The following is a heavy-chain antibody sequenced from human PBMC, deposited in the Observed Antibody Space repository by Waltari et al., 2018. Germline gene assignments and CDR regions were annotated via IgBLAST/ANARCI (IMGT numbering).Heavy chain of an antibody. V-gene: IGHV4-34*01. D-gene: IGHD6-13*01. J-gene: IGHJ5*02. CDR2: INHIVVT. CDR1: GGSFSGYY. CDR3: ARGLHSSSWYASLDWFDP. Sequence: QVQLQQWGAGLLKPSETLSLTCAVYGGSFSGYYWSWIRQPPGKGLEWIGEINHIVVTNYNPSLNSGVTISVDTSKNQFSLKLSSVTAADTAVYYCARGLHSSSWYASLDWFDPWGQGTLVTVSS.